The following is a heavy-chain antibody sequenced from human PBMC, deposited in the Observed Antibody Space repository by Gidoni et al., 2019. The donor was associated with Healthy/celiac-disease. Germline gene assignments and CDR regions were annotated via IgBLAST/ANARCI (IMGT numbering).Heavy chain of an antibody. J-gene: IGHJ3*02. Sequence: SDGMHWVRQAPGKGLEWVALIWYDGSNKDYADSVKGRFTISRDNSKNTLYLQLNSLRAEDTAVYYCARKSPFDAFDIWGQGTMVTVSS. CDR1: SDG. CDR2: IWYDGSNK. CDR3: ARKSPFDAFDI. V-gene: IGHV3-33*01.